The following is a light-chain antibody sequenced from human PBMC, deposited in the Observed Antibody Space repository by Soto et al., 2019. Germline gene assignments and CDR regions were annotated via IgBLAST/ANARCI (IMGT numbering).Light chain of an antibody. Sequence: VLTQPPSASGTPGQRVTISCSGSNSNIGSNTVNWYQQLPGTAPKLLIYYDNLRPSGVPDRISGSKSGTSASLAISGLQSDEEADYYCAAWDDSLNGRVSGTGTKVTVL. CDR3: AAWDDSLNGRV. J-gene: IGLJ1*01. CDR2: YDN. V-gene: IGLV1-44*01. CDR1: NSNIGSNT.